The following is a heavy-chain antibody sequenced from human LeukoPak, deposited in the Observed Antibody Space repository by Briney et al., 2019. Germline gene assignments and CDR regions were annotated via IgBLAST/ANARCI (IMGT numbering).Heavy chain of an antibody. CDR1: GFSFSAYI. CDR3: TRRYGGHSGWAGYHDS. D-gene: IGHD6-19*01. V-gene: IGHV3-64*01. J-gene: IGHJ4*02. CDR2: FRSDGSST. Sequence: GGSLRLSCVASGFSFSAYIMHWVGRPPGRGWEYVSAFRSDGSSTFYPNSVKGRFTISRDNSKSTLYLQMGSLRAEDTAVYYCTRRYGGHSGWAGYHDSWGQGTLVTVSS.